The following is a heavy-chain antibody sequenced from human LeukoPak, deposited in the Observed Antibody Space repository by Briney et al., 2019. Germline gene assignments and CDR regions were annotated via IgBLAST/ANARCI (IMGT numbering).Heavy chain of an antibody. Sequence: PGGTLRLSCAASGFTFSSHGMNWVRQAPGKGLEWDSGISPNGVITYYADSVKGRFTISRDSSKGTVSLQMNSLRPEDTAVYYCAKDDAWLQYGDWGRGTLVTVSS. CDR3: AKDDAWLQYGD. D-gene: IGHD5-24*01. CDR2: ISPNGVIT. J-gene: IGHJ4*02. V-gene: IGHV3-23*01. CDR1: GFTFSSHG.